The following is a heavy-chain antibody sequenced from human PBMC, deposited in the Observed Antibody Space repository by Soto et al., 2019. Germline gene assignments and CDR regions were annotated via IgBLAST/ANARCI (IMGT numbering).Heavy chain of an antibody. CDR1: GFTVSSNY. V-gene: IGHV3-30-3*01. J-gene: IGHJ4*02. CDR2: ISYDGSNK. CDR3: ARLPGIAAAANFDY. Sequence: GGSLRLSCAASGFTVSSNYMSWVRQAPGKGLEWVAVISYDGSNKYYADSVKGRFTISRDNSKNTLYLQMNSLRAEDTAVYYCARLPGIAAAANFDYWGQGTLVTVSS. D-gene: IGHD6-13*01.